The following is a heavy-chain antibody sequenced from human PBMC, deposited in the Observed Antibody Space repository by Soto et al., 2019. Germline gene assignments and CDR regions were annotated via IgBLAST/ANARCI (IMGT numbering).Heavy chain of an antibody. J-gene: IGHJ4*02. CDR1: GGSISRSTYY. V-gene: IGHV4-39*07. CDR2: IYHSGST. Sequence: SETLSLTCTVSGGSISRSTYYWGWIRQPPGKGLEWIGSIYHSGSTNYNPSLKSRVTISVDKSKNQFSLKLSSVTAADTAVYYCAMTGKTWGQGTLVTVSS. CDR3: AMTGKT.